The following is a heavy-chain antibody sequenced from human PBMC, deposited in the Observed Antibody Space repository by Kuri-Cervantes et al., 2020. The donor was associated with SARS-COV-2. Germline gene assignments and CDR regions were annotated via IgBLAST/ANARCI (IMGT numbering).Heavy chain of an antibody. CDR1: GGSISSGDYY. J-gene: IGHJ2*01. Sequence: SETLSLTCTVSGGSISSGDYYWSWIRQPAGKGLEWIGYIYASGSTNYNPSLKSRVTISIDTSRNQFSLKLKSVTAADTAVYYCAREGYGATNWYFDLWGRGSLVTVSS. V-gene: IGHV4-61*09. CDR2: IYASGST. CDR3: AREGYGATNWYFDL. D-gene: IGHD4-17*01.